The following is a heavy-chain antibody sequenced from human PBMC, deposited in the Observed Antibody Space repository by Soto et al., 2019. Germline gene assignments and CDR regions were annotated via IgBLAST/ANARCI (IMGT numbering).Heavy chain of an antibody. V-gene: IGHV1-3*01. Sequence: GASVKVSCKASGYTFTSYAMHWVRQAPGQRLEWMGWINADNGNTKYSQKFQGRVTITTDTSASTAYMELRSLRSDDTAVYYCARGGLGYCSGGSCPYNWFDPWGQGSLVTVSS. CDR3: ARGGLGYCSGGSCPYNWFDP. CDR1: GYTFTSYA. CDR2: INADNGNT. J-gene: IGHJ5*02. D-gene: IGHD2-15*01.